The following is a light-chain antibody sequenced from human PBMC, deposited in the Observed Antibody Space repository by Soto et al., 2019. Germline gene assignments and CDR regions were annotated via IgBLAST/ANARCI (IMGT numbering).Light chain of an antibody. J-gene: IGLJ3*02. V-gene: IGLV2-14*01. CDR3: SSYAGSSTPV. Sequence: QAVVTQPASVSGSPGQSITISCTGTTSDVGGYNYVSWYQHHPGKAPKLMIYEVSNRPSGASNRFSGSKSGNAAALTISGRQAEDEADYCCSSYAGSSTPVFGGGSEVTVL. CDR1: TSDVGGYNY. CDR2: EVS.